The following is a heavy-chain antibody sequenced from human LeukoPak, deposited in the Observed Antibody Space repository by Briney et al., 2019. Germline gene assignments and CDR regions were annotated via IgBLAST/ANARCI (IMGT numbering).Heavy chain of an antibody. CDR3: ARGPDIVVVPAAIYTFDF. J-gene: IGHJ4*02. D-gene: IGHD2-2*01. CDR1: GGSFSGYY. Sequence: SETLSLTCAVYGGSFSGYYWSWIRQPPGKGPEWIGEINHSGSTNYNPSLKSRVTISVDTSKNQFSLKLSSVTAADTAVYYCARGPDIVVVPAAIYTFDFWGQGTLVTVSS. CDR2: INHSGST. V-gene: IGHV4-34*01.